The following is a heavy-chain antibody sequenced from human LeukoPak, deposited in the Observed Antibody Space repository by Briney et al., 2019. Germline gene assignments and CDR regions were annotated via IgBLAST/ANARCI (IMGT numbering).Heavy chain of an antibody. CDR3: ARDRYLYCSGGSCYWFDY. J-gene: IGHJ4*02. CDR1: GYTFTGYY. CDR2: INPNSGGT. V-gene: IGHV1-2*06. Sequence: GASVKVSCKASGYTFTGYYMHWVRQAPGQGLEWMGRINPNSGGTNYAQKFQGRVTMTRDTSISTAYMELSRLRSDDTAVCYCARDRYLYCSGGSCYWFDYWGQGTLVTVSS. D-gene: IGHD2-15*01.